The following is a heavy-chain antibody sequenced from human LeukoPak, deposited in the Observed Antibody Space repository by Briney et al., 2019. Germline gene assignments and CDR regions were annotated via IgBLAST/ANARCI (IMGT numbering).Heavy chain of an antibody. CDR3: ARHSSSWYVRSYYGMDV. D-gene: IGHD6-13*01. CDR2: IYYSGST. CDR1: GGSISSYY. Sequence: PSETLSLTCTVSGGSISSYYWSWIRQPPGKGLEWIGYIYYSGSTNYNPSLKSRVTISVDTSKNQFSLKLSSVTAADTAVYYCARHSSSWYVRSYYGMDVWGQGTTVTVSS. V-gene: IGHV4-59*08. J-gene: IGHJ6*02.